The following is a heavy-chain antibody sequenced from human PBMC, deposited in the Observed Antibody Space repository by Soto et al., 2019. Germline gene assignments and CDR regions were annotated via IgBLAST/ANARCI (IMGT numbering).Heavy chain of an antibody. D-gene: IGHD3-22*01. CDR1: GYSFTNHW. Sequence: PGESLKISCKGSGYSFTNHWINWVRQMPGKGLEWMGKIDPGDSYSTYSPSFQGHVTMSVDKSSSTASLQWSSLKASDTAIYYCARHPVTTTVVMAFDVWGQGTMVTVSS. CDR2: IDPGDSYS. J-gene: IGHJ3*01. V-gene: IGHV5-10-1*01. CDR3: ARHPVTTTVVMAFDV.